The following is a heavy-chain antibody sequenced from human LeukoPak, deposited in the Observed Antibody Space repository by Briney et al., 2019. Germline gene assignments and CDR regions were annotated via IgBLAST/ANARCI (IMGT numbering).Heavy chain of an antibody. Sequence: SETLSLICTVSSGSNSSSSSYGAWIRQPPGRGLEWIGSIYYSGSTYYKSSLKSRVTISVDTSKNQPSLKLSSVTAADTAIYCWGSSPRLGNAFVIGGQGTMITFSS. CDR2: IYYSGST. CDR1: SGSNSSSSSY. D-gene: IGHD2-21*01. CDR3: GSSPRLGNAFVI. V-gene: IGHV4-39*01. J-gene: IGHJ3*02.